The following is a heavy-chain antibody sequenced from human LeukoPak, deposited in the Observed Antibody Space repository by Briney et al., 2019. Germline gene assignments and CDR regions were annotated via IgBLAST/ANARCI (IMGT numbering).Heavy chain of an antibody. V-gene: IGHV3-23*01. D-gene: IGHD5-24*01. Sequence: QAGGSLRLSCAASGFTFSSYAMSWVRQAPGKGLEWVSAISGSGGSTYYADSVKGRSTISRDNSKNTLYLQMNSLRAEDTAVYYCAKVRGLQLPRYFDYWGQGTLVTVSS. CDR2: ISGSGGST. J-gene: IGHJ4*02. CDR1: GFTFSSYA. CDR3: AKVRGLQLPRYFDY.